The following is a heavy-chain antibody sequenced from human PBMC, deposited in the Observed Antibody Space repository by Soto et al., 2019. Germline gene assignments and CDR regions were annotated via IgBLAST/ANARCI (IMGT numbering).Heavy chain of an antibody. Sequence: QVQLVESGGGVVQPGRSLRLSCAASGFTFSSYGMHWVRQAPGKGLEWVAVIWYDGSNKYYADSVKGRFTISRDNSKNTRYLQMNSLRAEDTAGYYGARDNSSSWYGQTNWFDPWGQGTLVTVSS. CDR2: IWYDGSNK. D-gene: IGHD6-13*01. CDR1: GFTFSSYG. J-gene: IGHJ5*02. CDR3: ARDNSSSWYGQTNWFDP. V-gene: IGHV3-33*01.